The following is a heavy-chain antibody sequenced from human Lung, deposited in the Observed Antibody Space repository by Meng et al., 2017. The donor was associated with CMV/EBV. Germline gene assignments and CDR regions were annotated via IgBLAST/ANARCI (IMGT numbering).Heavy chain of an antibody. Sequence: SQTXSLTRAISGDSVSSNSATWNWIRQSPSRGLEWLGRTYYKSKWNHDYAVSVKSRISFNPDTSKNQFSLQLSSVTPEDTAVYYCARVFGDITGYVFDYWGQGTLVTVSS. CDR1: GDSVSSNSAT. CDR3: ARVFGDITGYVFDY. D-gene: IGHD3-22*01. J-gene: IGHJ4*02. CDR2: TYYKSKWNH. V-gene: IGHV6-1*01.